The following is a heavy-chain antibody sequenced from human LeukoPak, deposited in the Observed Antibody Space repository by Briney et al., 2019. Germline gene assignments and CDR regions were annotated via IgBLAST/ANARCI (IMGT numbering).Heavy chain of an antibody. J-gene: IGHJ4*02. CDR1: GGSFSGYY. CDR3: ARAYYDYVWGSYLYYLDY. V-gene: IGHV4-34*01. D-gene: IGHD3-16*02. Sequence: SETLSLTCAVYGGSFSGYYWSWIRQPPGRGLEWIGEINHSGSTNYNPSLKSRVTISVDTSKNQFSLKLSSVTAADTAVYYCARAYYDYVWGSYLYYLDYWSQGTLATVSS. CDR2: INHSGST.